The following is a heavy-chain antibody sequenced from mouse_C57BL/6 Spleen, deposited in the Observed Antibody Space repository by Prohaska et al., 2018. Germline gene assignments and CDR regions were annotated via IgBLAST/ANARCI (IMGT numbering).Heavy chain of an antibody. V-gene: IGHV11-2*01. D-gene: IGHD2-13*01. CDR1: VFTFSGFW. J-gene: IGHJ1*03. CDR3: MRYDDYDWNYNV. Sequence: EVQLFETGGGLVQPGGSRGLSCEVSVFTFSGFWMSWVRQKPGKTLEWIGDINSDGSEINDVTSIKDRFTILREDEESTLYRQMSNVREEETATYVGMRYDDYDWNYNVWGTGTTVTVSS. CDR2: INSDGSEI.